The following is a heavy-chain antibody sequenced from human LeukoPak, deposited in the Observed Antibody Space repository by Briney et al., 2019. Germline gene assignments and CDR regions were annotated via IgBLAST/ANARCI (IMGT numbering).Heavy chain of an antibody. D-gene: IGHD6-13*01. Sequence: PSETLSLTCAAYGGSFSGYYWSWIRQPPGKGLEWIGEINHSGSTNYNPSLKSRVTISVDTSKNQFSLKLSSVTAADTAVYYCAEGIAAAGTLWFDPWGQGTLVTVSS. CDR2: INHSGST. CDR3: AEGIAAAGTLWFDP. V-gene: IGHV4-34*01. CDR1: GGSFSGYY. J-gene: IGHJ5*02.